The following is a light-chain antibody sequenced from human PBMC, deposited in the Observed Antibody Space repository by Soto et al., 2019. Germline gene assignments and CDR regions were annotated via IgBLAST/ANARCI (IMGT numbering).Light chain of an antibody. CDR1: QSVSSN. CDR2: GAS. J-gene: IGKJ1*01. CDR3: QQYGSSPLT. Sequence: EIVMTQSPATLSVSPGETATLSCRASQSVSSNLAWYQQKPGQAPRLLIYGASNRATGIPDRFSGSGSGTDFTLTISRLEPEDFAVFYCQQYGSSPLTFGQGTKVDIK. V-gene: IGKV3-20*01.